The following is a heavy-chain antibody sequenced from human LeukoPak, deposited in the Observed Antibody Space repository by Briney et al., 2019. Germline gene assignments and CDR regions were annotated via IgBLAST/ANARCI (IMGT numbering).Heavy chain of an antibody. J-gene: IGHJ4*02. V-gene: IGHV3-23*01. CDR3: ARDKAAAGMDY. D-gene: IGHD6-13*01. CDR1: GFTFTDYA. Sequence: GGSLRLSCAASGFTFTDYAMTWVRQAPGKGLEWVSSISASGLMTYYADSVKGRFTVSRDNAKNSLYLQMNSLRAEDTAVYYCARDKAAAGMDYWGQGTLVTVSS. CDR2: ISASGLMT.